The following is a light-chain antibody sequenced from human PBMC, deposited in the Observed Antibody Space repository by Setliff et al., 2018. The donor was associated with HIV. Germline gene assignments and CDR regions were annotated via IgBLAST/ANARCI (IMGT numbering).Light chain of an antibody. CDR1: QSVVSSS. V-gene: IGKV3-20*01. CDR3: QQYGGSRT. CDR2: GAS. Sequence: EIVLTQSPDTLSLSPGERATLSCRASQSVVSSSLAWYQQKPGQAPRLLIYGASSRATGISDRFSGSGSGTDFTLTISRLEPEDFAVYYCQQYGGSRTFGQGTKVDIK. J-gene: IGKJ1*01.